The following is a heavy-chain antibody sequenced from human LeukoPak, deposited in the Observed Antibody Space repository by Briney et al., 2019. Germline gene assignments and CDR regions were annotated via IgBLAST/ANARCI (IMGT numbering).Heavy chain of an antibody. Sequence: GGSLRLSCAASGFTFSSYSMNWVRQAPGKGLEWVSSISSSSSYIYYADSVKGRFTISRDNAKNSLYLQMNSLRAEDTAVYYCARGIPLYRGYYYYMDVWGKGTTVTFSS. J-gene: IGHJ6*03. V-gene: IGHV3-21*01. CDR1: GFTFSSYS. CDR3: ARGIPLYRGYYYYMDV. CDR2: ISSSSSYI. D-gene: IGHD2-21*01.